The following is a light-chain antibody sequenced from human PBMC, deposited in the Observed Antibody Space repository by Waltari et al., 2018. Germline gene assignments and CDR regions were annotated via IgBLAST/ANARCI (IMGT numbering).Light chain of an antibody. CDR2: DAS. J-gene: IGKJ4*01. V-gene: IGKV3-20*01. Sequence: EIVLTQSPGTLSLSPGERATLSCRASQTVSKNYLPWYKQTPGQAPRLLIDDASNRDTGIPDRFSGSGSGTDFTLTISRLEPEDFAVYYCQQCAISPLTFGGGTKVEI. CDR3: QQCAISPLT. CDR1: QTVSKNY.